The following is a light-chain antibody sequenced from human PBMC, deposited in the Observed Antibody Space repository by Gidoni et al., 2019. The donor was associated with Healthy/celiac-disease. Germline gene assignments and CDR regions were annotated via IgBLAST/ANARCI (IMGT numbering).Light chain of an antibody. CDR1: QSVSSSY. J-gene: IGKJ4*01. CDR2: GAS. Sequence: EIVLTPSPGTLSLSPGERATLSCRASQSVSSSYLAWYQQKPGQAPRLLIYGASSRATGIPDRFSGSGSGTDFTLTISRLDPEDFAVYYCQQYGSSPLTFGGGTKVEIK. CDR3: QQYGSSPLT. V-gene: IGKV3-20*01.